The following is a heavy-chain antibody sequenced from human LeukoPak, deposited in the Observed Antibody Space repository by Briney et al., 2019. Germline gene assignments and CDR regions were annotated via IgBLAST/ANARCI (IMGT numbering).Heavy chain of an antibody. CDR3: ASRSRRESPDY. Sequence: GRSLRLSCAASGFTFSSYAMHWVRQAPGKGLEWVAVISYDGSNKYYADSVKGRFTISRDNSKNTLYLQMNSLRAEDTAVYYCASRSRRESPDYWGQGTLVTVSS. J-gene: IGHJ4*02. V-gene: IGHV3-30*04. D-gene: IGHD3-10*01. CDR2: ISYDGSNK. CDR1: GFTFSSYA.